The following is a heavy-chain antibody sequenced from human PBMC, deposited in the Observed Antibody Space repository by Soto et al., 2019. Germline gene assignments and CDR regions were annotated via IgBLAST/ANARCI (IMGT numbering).Heavy chain of an antibody. J-gene: IGHJ3*02. Sequence: TSETLSLTCTVSGGSISSYYWSWIRQPPGKGLEWIGYIYYSGSTNYNPSLKSRVTISVDTSKNQFSLKLSSVTAADTAVYYCARVRPVAGHNDAFDIWGQGTMVTVSS. CDR1: GGSISSYY. CDR2: IYYSGST. V-gene: IGHV4-59*01. CDR3: ARVRPVAGHNDAFDI. D-gene: IGHD6-19*01.